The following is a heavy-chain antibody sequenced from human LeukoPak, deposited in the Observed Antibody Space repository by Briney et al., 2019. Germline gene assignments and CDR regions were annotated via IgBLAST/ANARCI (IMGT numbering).Heavy chain of an antibody. J-gene: IGHJ4*02. CDR2: ISYDGSNK. CDR1: GFTFSSYA. V-gene: IGHV3-30-3*01. Sequence: PGRSLRLSCAASGFTFSSYAMHWVRQAPGKGLEWVAVISYDGSNKYYADSVRGRFTISRDNSKNTLYLQMNSLRAEDTAVYYCARDKGLAAAARLNLDYWGQGTLVTVSS. D-gene: IGHD6-13*01. CDR3: ARDKGLAAAARLNLDY.